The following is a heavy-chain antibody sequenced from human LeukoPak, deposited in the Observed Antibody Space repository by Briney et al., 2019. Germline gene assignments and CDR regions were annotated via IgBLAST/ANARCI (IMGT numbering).Heavy chain of an antibody. CDR3: ARGRSAWYEDY. J-gene: IGHJ4*02. CDR2: ISYDGSNK. CDR1: GFTFSTYP. D-gene: IGHD6-19*01. V-gene: IGHV3-30*04. Sequence: GGPLRLSCVASGFTFSTYPMHWVRQAPGKGLEWVAVISYDGSNKYYADSVKGRFTISRDNSKNTLYLQMNSLRAEDTAVYYCARGRSAWYEDYWGQGTLVTVSS.